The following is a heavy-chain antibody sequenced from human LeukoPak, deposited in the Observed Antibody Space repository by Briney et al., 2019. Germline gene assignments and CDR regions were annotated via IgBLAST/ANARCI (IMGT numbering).Heavy chain of an antibody. CDR2: IYGSGGST. V-gene: IGHV3-23*01. J-gene: IGHJ4*02. CDR1: GFTFSSYA. D-gene: IGHD2-2*01. Sequence: GGPLRLSCAASGFTFSSYAMSWVRQAPGKGLEWVSDIYGSGGSTYYADSVKGRFTISRDNSKNTLYLQMNSLRAEDTAVYYCARGTRYCSSTSCPGRCDYWGQGTLVTVSS. CDR3: ARGTRYCSSTSCPGRCDY.